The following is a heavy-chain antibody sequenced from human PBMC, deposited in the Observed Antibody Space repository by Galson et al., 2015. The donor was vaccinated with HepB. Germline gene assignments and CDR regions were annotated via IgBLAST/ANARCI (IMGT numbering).Heavy chain of an antibody. V-gene: IGHV3-33*01. CDR2: IWYDGNSK. CDR3: VRDAKMDTGIDYMDV. J-gene: IGHJ6*03. Sequence: SLRLSCAASGFTFTNYGIHWVRQAPGEGLEWVAVIWYDGNSKQYADSVKGRFTISRDNSRNTVYLQMNTLRVEDTAVYYCVRDAKMDTGIDYMDVWGKGTTVTVSS. D-gene: IGHD5-18*01. CDR1: GFTFTNYG.